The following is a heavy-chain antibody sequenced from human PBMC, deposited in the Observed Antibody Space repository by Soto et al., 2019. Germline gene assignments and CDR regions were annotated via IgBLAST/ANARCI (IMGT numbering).Heavy chain of an antibody. CDR1: GFTFGDYA. Sequence: GGSLRLSCTPSGFTFGDYAMSWFRQAQGKGREWVGFIRSKAYGGTTEYAASVKGRFTISRDDSKSIAYLQMNSLKTEDTAVYYCTRDPSAEWELLGFYYYGMDVWGQGTTVTVSS. J-gene: IGHJ6*02. CDR2: IRSKAYGGTT. CDR3: TRDPSAEWELLGFYYYGMDV. D-gene: IGHD1-26*01. V-gene: IGHV3-49*03.